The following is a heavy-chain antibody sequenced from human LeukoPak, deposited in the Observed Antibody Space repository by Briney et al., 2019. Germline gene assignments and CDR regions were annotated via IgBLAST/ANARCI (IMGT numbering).Heavy chain of an antibody. CDR3: ARDHDYGGNPIDY. J-gene: IGHJ4*02. Sequence: GGSLRLSCAASGFTFSSYSMNWVRQAPGKGLEWVSSISSSSSYIYYADSVKGRFTISRDNAKNSLYLQMNSLRAGDTAVYYCARDHDYGGNPIDYWGQGTLVTVSS. V-gene: IGHV3-21*01. D-gene: IGHD4-23*01. CDR1: GFTFSSYS. CDR2: ISSSSSYI.